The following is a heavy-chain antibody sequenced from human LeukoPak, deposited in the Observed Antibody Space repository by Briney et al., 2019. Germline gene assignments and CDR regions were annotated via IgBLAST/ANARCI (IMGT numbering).Heavy chain of an antibody. CDR3: ARGFPPRRNYDSSGYYSYYFDY. J-gene: IGHJ4*02. CDR2: ISAYNGHT. Sequence: ASVKVSCKASGGTFSSYAISWVRQAPGQGLEWMGWISAYNGHTKYPQKLQGRVTMTTDTSTSTAYMELRSLRSDDTAVYYCARGFPPRRNYDSSGYYSYYFDYRGQGTLVTVSS. D-gene: IGHD3-22*01. V-gene: IGHV1-18*01. CDR1: GGTFSSYA.